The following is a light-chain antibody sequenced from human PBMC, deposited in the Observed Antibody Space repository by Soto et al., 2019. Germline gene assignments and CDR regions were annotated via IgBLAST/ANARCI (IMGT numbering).Light chain of an antibody. Sequence: QPVLTQSPSASASLGASVKLTCTLSSGHSNYAIAWHQQQPEKGPRYLMKVNSDGSHNKGDGIPDRFSGSSSGAERYLIISSLQSEDEADYYCQTWGTGPVVFGGGTKLTVL. V-gene: IGLV4-69*01. CDR3: QTWGTGPVV. CDR1: SGHSNYA. CDR2: VNSDGSH. J-gene: IGLJ2*01.